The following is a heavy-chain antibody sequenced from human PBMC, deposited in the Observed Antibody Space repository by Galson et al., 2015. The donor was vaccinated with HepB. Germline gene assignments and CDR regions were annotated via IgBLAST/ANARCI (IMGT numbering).Heavy chain of an antibody. J-gene: IGHJ6*01. Sequence: SVKVSCKASGYTFTSYYRHWVRQAPGQGLEWMGIINPSGGSTSYAQKFQGRVTMTRDTSTSTVYMELSSLRSEDTAVYYCARGPSPGSYSNDYYYGMAVWGQGAAVTVSS. D-gene: IGHD3-10*01. CDR3: ARGPSPGSYSNDYYYGMAV. V-gene: IGHV1-46*01. CDR2: INPSGGST. CDR1: GYTFTSYY.